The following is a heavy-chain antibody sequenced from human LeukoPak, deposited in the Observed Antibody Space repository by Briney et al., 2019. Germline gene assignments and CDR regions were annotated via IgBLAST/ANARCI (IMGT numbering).Heavy chain of an antibody. CDR1: GFTFSSYW. Sequence: GGSPRLSCAASGFTFSSYWMSWVRQAPGKGLEWVANIKQDGSEKYYVDSVKGRFTISRDNAKNSLYLQMNSLRAEDTAVYYCARVRFYDFWSGYLPSYFDYWGQGTLVTVSS. V-gene: IGHV3-7*01. D-gene: IGHD3-3*01. CDR2: IKQDGSEK. J-gene: IGHJ4*02. CDR3: ARVRFYDFWSGYLPSYFDY.